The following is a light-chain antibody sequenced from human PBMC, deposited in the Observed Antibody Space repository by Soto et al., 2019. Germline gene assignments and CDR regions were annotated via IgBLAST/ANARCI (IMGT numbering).Light chain of an antibody. CDR3: SSYAGINNLGV. J-gene: IGLJ1*01. Sequence: QSVLTQPPSASGSPGQSVTISCTGTSSDVGGYKYVSWYQQHPGKAPKLMIFEVNKPPSGVPDRFSGSKSVNTASLTVSGLQAEDEAEYYCSSYAGINNLGVFGTGTKVTVL. V-gene: IGLV2-8*01. CDR2: EVN. CDR1: SSDVGGYKY.